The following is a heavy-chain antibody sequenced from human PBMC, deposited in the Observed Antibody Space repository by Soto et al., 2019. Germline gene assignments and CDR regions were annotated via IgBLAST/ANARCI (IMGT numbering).Heavy chain of an antibody. J-gene: IGHJ4*02. D-gene: IGHD1-26*01. Sequence: EVQLLESGGGLVQPGGSLRLSCAASGFTFSSYAMRWVRQAPGKGLGWVSAISGSGGSTYYADSVKGRFTISRDNSKTTLYLPTNSLRAEDTAVYYCARRGSGSYCDFWGQGTLVTVSP. CDR1: GFTFSSYA. CDR2: ISGSGGST. V-gene: IGHV3-23*01. CDR3: ARRGSGSYCDF.